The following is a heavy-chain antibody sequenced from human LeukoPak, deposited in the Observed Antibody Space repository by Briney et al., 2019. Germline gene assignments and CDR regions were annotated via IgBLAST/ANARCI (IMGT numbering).Heavy chain of an antibody. V-gene: IGHV3-30*04. CDR1: GFSFSTYA. Sequence: GGSLRLSCAASGFSFSTYAMHWVRQAPGKGLEGVAGISYDGRAKFYADSVKGRFTISRDDPIKTLYLQMDSLRPEDTAVYYCAAYCSSASCYPPPIHEYFQHWGQGNLVTVSS. J-gene: IGHJ1*01. CDR3: AAYCSSASCYPPPIHEYFQH. D-gene: IGHD2-2*01. CDR2: ISYDGRAK.